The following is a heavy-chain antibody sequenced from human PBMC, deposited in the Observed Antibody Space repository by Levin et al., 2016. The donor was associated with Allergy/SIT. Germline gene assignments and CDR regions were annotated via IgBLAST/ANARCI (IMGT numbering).Heavy chain of an antibody. V-gene: IGHV4-31*03. D-gene: IGHD3-3*01. CDR1: GDSISSGGYY. CDR3: ARGPIHFGVVTSQFDN. CDR2: IYYSGST. J-gene: IGHJ4*02. Sequence: SETLSLTCTVSGDSISSGGYYWSWIRQHPGKGLEWIGSIYYSGSTYYSPSLKSRVTISVDTSKNQFSLKLSSVTAADTAVYYCARGPIHFGVVTSQFDNWGQGTLVTVSS.